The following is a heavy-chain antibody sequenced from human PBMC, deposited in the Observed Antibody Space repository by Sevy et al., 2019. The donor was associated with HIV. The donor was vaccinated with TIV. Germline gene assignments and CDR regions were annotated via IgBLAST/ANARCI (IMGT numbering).Heavy chain of an antibody. Sequence: GGSLRLSCAASGFTFSNAWMSWVRQAPGKGLEWVGRIKSKTDGGTTDYGAPVKGRFTISRDDSKNTLYLQMNSLKTEDTAVYYCTTGRIIYDFWSDADYWGQGTLVTVSS. CDR1: GFTFSNAW. CDR3: TTGRIIYDFWSDADY. J-gene: IGHJ4*02. V-gene: IGHV3-15*01. D-gene: IGHD3-3*01. CDR2: IKSKTDGGTT.